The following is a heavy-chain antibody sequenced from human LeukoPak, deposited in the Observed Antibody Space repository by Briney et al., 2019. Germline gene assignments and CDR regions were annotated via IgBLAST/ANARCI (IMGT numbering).Heavy chain of an antibody. CDR2: IYYSGST. D-gene: IGHD1-26*01. CDR3: AKGGSYWYFDL. CDR1: GGSISSYY. V-gene: IGHV4-59*01. J-gene: IGHJ2*01. Sequence: PSETLSLTCTVSGGSISSYYWSWIRQPPGKGLEWIGYIYYSGSTNYNPSLKSRVTISVDTSKNQFSLKLSSVTAVDTAVYYCAKGGSYWYFDLWGRGTLVTVSS.